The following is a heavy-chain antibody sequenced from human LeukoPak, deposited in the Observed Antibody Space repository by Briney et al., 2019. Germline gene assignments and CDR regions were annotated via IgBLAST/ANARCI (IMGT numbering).Heavy chain of an antibody. CDR3: ARYCSGGSCFFDAFGI. D-gene: IGHD2-15*01. V-gene: IGHV3-21*01. Sequence: PGGSLRLSCAASGFTFSSYSMNWVRQAPGKGLEWVSSISSSSSYIYYADSVKGRFTISRDNAKNSLYLQMNSLRAEDTAVYYCARYCSGGSCFFDAFGIWGQGTMVTVSS. CDR2: ISSSSSYI. J-gene: IGHJ3*02. CDR1: GFTFSSYS.